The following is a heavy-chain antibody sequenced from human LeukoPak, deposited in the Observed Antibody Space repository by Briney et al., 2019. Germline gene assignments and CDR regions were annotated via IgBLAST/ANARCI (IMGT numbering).Heavy chain of an antibody. V-gene: IGHV4-59*08. CDR3: ARRGCSSTSCYIDWFDP. J-gene: IGHJ5*02. CDR2: IYYSGST. CDR1: GGSISSYY. D-gene: IGHD2-2*02. Sequence: SETLSLTCTVSGGSISSYYWSWIRQPPGKGLEWIGYIYYSGSTNYNPSLKSRVTISVDTSKNQFSLKLSSVTAADTAVYYCARRGCSSTSCYIDWFDPWGQGTLVTVSS.